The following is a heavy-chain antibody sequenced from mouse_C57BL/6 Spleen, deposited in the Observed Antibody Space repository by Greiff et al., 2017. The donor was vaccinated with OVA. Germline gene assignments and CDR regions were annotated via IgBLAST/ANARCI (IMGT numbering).Heavy chain of an antibody. CDR2: IHPNSGST. CDR3: AKALYDGYYGDY. CDR1: GYTFTSYW. V-gene: IGHV1-64*01. J-gene: IGHJ2*01. Sequence: QVQLQQPGAELVKPGASVKLSCKASGYTFTSYWMHWVKQRPGQGLEWIGMIHPNSGSTNYNEKFKSKATLTVEKSSSTAYMQLSSLTSEDSAVYYCAKALYDGYYGDYWGQGTTLTVSS. D-gene: IGHD2-3*01.